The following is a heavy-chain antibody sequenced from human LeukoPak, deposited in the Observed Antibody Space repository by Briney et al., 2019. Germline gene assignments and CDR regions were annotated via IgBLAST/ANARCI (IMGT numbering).Heavy chain of an antibody. D-gene: IGHD3-22*01. CDR3: SAYDSGGYYFAPDFDY. V-gene: IGHV3-15*01. Sequence: KPGGSLRLSCAASGFTFSNAWMNWVRQAPGKGLEWVGRIKSKTDDGTTESAAPVKGRFTISRDDSKNTLYLQMNSLKTEDTAVYYCSAYDSGGYYFAPDFDYWGQGTLVTVSS. CDR1: GFTFSNAW. J-gene: IGHJ4*02. CDR2: IKSKTDDGTT.